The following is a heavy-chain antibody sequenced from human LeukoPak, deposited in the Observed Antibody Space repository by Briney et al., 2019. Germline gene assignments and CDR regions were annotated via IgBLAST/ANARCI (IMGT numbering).Heavy chain of an antibody. CDR2: IIPILGIA. J-gene: IGHJ2*01. CDR3: ARDLEMATTLYLYFDL. D-gene: IGHD5-24*01. CDR1: GYTFTSLD. V-gene: IGHV1-69*04. Sequence: GASVKVFCKASGYTFTSLDISWVRQAPGQGLEWMGRIIPILGIANHAQKFQGRVTITADKSTSTAYMELSSLRSEDTAVYYCARDLEMATTLYLYFDLWGRGTLVTVSS.